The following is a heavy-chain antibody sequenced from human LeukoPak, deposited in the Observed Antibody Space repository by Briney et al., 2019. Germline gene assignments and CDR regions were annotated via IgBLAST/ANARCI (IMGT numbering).Heavy chain of an antibody. V-gene: IGHV4-39*07. CDR1: GGSISSSSYY. CDR3: ASFSTGSSAIDFDY. CDR2: IYYSGST. D-gene: IGHD6-6*01. Sequence: SETLFLTCTVSGGSISSSSYYWGWIRQPPGKGLEWIGSIYYSGSTYYNPSLKSRVTISVDTSKNQFSLKLSSVTAADTAVYYCASFSTGSSAIDFDYWGQGTLVTVSS. J-gene: IGHJ4*02.